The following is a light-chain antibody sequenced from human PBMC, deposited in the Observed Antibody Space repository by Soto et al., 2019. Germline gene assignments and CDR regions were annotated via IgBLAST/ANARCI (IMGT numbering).Light chain of an antibody. J-gene: IGKJ1*01. CDR1: QSISNW. CDR3: QKYNSYS. Sequence: DIQMTQSPSTLPASVGDRVTITCRASQSISNWLFWYQQKPGTAPKVLIYHASNFQSGVPSRFSGSGSGTQFTLTINSLQPDDFATYYCQKYNSYSFGQGTKVEIK. CDR2: HAS. V-gene: IGKV1-5*01.